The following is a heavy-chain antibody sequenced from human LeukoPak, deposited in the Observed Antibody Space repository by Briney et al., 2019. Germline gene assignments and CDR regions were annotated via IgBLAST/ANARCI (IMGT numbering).Heavy chain of an antibody. J-gene: IGHJ4*02. CDR1: GYTFTSYA. D-gene: IGHD5-24*01. V-gene: IGHV1-2*02. CDR3: ARDRYGDGFAHFDY. CDR2: ITPGGGT. Sequence: GGSVKVSCTASGYTFTSYAMHWVRQAPGQGLEWMGWITPGGGTDYPQKFQGRVAITWDTSITTAYMDLSRLTSDDTAVYYCARDRYGDGFAHFDYWGQGALVTVSS.